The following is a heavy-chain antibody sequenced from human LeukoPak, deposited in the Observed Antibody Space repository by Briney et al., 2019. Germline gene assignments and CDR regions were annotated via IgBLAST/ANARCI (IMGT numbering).Heavy chain of an antibody. V-gene: IGHV1-8*01. J-gene: IGHJ4*02. CDR3: ARESSSGYYHRRPLDY. CDR1: GYTFTSYD. CDR2: MNPNSGNT. D-gene: IGHD3-22*01. Sequence: ASVKVSCKASGYTFTSYDINWVRQATGQGLEWMGWMNPNSGNTGYAQKFQGRVTMTRNTSISTAYMELSSLRSEDTAVYYCARESSSGYYHRRPLDYWGQGTLVTVSS.